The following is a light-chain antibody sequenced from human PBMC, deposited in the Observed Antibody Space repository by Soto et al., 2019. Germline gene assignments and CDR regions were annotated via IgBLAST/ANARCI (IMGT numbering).Light chain of an antibody. CDR1: SSDVGGYDY. J-gene: IGLJ1*01. V-gene: IGLV2-8*01. CDR2: EVT. CDR3: CSYAGRYIYV. Sequence: QSALTQPPSASGSPGQSVTISCTGTSSDVGGYDYVSWYQQHPGKAPKLMIYEVTIRPSGVSDRFSGSKSGNTASLTVSGLQAEDEADYYCCSYAGRYIYVFGNGTKVTVL.